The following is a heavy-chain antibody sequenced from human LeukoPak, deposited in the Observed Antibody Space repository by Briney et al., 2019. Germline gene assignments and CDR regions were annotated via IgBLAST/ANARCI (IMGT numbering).Heavy chain of an antibody. D-gene: IGHD3-3*01. Sequence: GGSLRLSCAASGFTFSSYWMSWVRQAPGKGLEWVANIKQDGSEKYYVDSVKGRFTISRDNAKNSLYLQMNSLRAEDTAVHYCARVYAYYDFWSVYYDQGVFDYWGQGTLVTVSS. V-gene: IGHV3-7*01. CDR2: IKQDGSEK. CDR1: GFTFSSYW. J-gene: IGHJ4*02. CDR3: ARVYAYYDFWSVYYDQGVFDY.